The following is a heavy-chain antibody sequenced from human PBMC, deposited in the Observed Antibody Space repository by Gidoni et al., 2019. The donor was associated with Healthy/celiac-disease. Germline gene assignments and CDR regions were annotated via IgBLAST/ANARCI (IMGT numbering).Heavy chain of an antibody. J-gene: IGHJ5*02. CDR3: ARVGEGMPHGDWFDP. Sequence: QVQLQASGPGLVKPSPTLSLPCTVSGCSISSGDYYWSWIRPPPGKGLEWIGYSDYSGSTYYNPSRKSRVTISVDTSKNQFSLKLSSVTAADTAVDYCARVGEGMPHGDWFDPWGQGTLVTVSS. D-gene: IGHD2-21*01. V-gene: IGHV4-30-4*01. CDR2: SDYSGST. CDR1: GCSISSGDYY.